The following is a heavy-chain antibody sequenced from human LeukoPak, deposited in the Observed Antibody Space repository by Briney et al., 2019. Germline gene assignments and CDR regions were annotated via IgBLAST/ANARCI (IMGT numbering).Heavy chain of an antibody. CDR2: ISYDASYE. Sequence: PGGSLRLSCAASGFTFGSYGMHWVRQAPGKGLEWVAVISYDASYENYADSVKGRFTISRDNSKNTLYLQMNSLRAEDTAVYYCAKDLIVSGTATILDYWGQGTLVTVSP. CDR1: GFTFGSYG. J-gene: IGHJ4*02. D-gene: IGHD5-24*01. CDR3: AKDLIVSGTATILDY. V-gene: IGHV3-30*18.